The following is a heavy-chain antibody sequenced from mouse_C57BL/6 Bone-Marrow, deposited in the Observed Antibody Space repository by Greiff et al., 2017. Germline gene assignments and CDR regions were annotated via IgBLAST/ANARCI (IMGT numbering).Heavy chain of an antibody. CDR2: IYPGSGNT. J-gene: IGHJ2*01. V-gene: IGHV1-76*01. CDR3: ARASYYGLDY. D-gene: IGHD1-1*01. CDR1: GYTFTDYY. Sequence: QVQLQQSGAELVRPGASVKLSCKASGYTFTDYYINWVKQRPGQGLVWIARIYPGSGNTYYNEKFKGKATLTAEKSSSTAYMQLSSLTSKDSAVYFCARASYYGLDYWGQGTTLTVSS.